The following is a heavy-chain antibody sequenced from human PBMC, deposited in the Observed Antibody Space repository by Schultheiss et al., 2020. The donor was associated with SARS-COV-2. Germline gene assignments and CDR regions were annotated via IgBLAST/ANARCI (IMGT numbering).Heavy chain of an antibody. CDR2: ISYDGSNK. J-gene: IGHJ4*02. V-gene: IGHV3-30*04. CDR3: AKGADLVGATYVDY. Sequence: GESLKISCAASGFTFSSYAMSWVRQAPGKGLEWVAVISYDGSNKYYADSVKGRFTISRDNSKNTLYLQMNSLRAEDTAVYYCAKGADLVGATYVDYWGQGTLVTVSS. CDR1: GFTFSSYA. D-gene: IGHD1-26*01.